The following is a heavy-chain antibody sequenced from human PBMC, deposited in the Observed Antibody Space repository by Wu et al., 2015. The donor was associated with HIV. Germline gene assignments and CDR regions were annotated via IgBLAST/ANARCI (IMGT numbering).Heavy chain of an antibody. CDR2: IIPIFGTA. V-gene: IGHV1-69*13. J-gene: IGHJ3*01. CDR3: AREVGGSRGGVVPRGVFLISR. CDR1: GGTFSSYA. Sequence: QVQLVQSGAEVKKPGSSVKVSCKASGGTFSSYAISWVRQAPGQGLEWMGGIIPIFGTANYAQKFQGRVTITADESTSTAYMELSSLRSEDTAVYYCAREVGGSRGGVVPRGVFLISRGDQGTSGHRLF. D-gene: IGHD3-16*01.